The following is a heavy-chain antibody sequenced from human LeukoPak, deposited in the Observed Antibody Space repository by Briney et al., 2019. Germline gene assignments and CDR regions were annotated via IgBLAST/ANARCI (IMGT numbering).Heavy chain of an antibody. Sequence: SGGSLRLSCAASGFTFSNACMSWVCQAPRKGLEWGSLISDSGGSTYYADSVKGRFTISRDNSKKTLYLEMNSLRTEDTAVYYCAKERVTTTTFDYWGQGTLVTGSS. CDR2: ISDSGGST. D-gene: IGHD4-11*01. V-gene: IGHV3-23*01. J-gene: IGHJ4*02. CDR1: GFTFSNAC. CDR3: AKERVTTTTFDY.